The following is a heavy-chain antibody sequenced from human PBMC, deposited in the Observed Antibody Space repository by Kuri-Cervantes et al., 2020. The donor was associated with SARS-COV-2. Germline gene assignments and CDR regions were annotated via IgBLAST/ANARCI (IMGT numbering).Heavy chain of an antibody. CDR2: IIPIFGTA. D-gene: IGHD4-11*01. Sequence: SVKVSCKASGGTFSSCAISWVRQAPGQGLEWMGGIIPIFGTANYAQKFQGRVTITADKSTSTAYMELSSLRSEDTAVYYCASNSNYWYYGMDVWGQGTTVTVSS. CDR3: ASNSNYWYYGMDV. V-gene: IGHV1-69*06. CDR1: GGTFSSCA. J-gene: IGHJ6*02.